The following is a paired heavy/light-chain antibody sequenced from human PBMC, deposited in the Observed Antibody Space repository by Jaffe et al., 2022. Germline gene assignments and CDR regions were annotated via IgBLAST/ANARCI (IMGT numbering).Light chain of an antibody. Sequence: EIVMTQSPATLSVSPGERATLSCRASQSVSSNLAWYQQKPGQAPRLLIYGASTRATDIPARFSGSGSETEFTLTISSLQSEDFAFYYCHQYNKWPPSFGQGTKVEIK. V-gene: IGKV3-15*01. CDR2: GAS. CDR1: QSVSSN. CDR3: HQYNKWPPS. J-gene: IGKJ1*01.
Heavy chain of an antibody. Sequence: EVQLLESGGGLAQPGGSLRLSCVASGFTFRNYALNWVRQAPGKGLEWVSSISPIGVSTYYADSVKGRFTISRDNSKNTVYLQMNSLRVEDTAVYFCAKSFVTEADAFDFWGQGTMVTVSS. CDR2: ISPIGVST. V-gene: IGHV3-23*01. D-gene: IGHD2-21*01. CDR3: AKSFVTEADAFDF. CDR1: GFTFRNYA. J-gene: IGHJ3*01.